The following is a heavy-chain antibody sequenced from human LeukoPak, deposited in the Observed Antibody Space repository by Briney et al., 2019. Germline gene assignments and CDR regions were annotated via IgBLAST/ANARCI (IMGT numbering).Heavy chain of an antibody. CDR2: INHSGST. V-gene: IGHV4-34*01. CDR3: AGHSEWLYAFDY. CDR1: GGSFSGYY. J-gene: IGHJ4*02. D-gene: IGHD3-3*01. Sequence: PSETLSLTCAVYGGSFSGYYWSWIRQPPGKGLEWIGEINHSGSTNYNPSLKSRVTISVDTSKNQFSLKLSSVTAADTAVYYCAGHSEWLYAFDYWGQGTLVTVSS.